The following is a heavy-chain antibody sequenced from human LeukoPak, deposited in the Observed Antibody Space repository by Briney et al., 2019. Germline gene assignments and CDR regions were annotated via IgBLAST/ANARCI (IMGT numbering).Heavy chain of an antibody. D-gene: IGHD6-19*01. J-gene: IGHJ5*02. Sequence: PSETLSLTCTVSRGSISSYYWSWIRQPPGKGLEWIGYIYYSGSTNYNPSLKSRVTISVDTSKNQFSLKLSSVTAADTAVYYCARVGSSGGGDWFDPWGQGTLVTVSS. CDR2: IYYSGST. CDR3: ARVGSSGGGDWFDP. V-gene: IGHV4-59*01. CDR1: RGSISSYY.